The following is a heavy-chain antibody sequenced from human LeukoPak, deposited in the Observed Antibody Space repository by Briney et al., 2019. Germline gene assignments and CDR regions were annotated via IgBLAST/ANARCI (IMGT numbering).Heavy chain of an antibody. CDR3: ARGRRDGYMLLWEDY. Sequence: GGSLRLSCAASGFTVSSNYMSWVRQAPGKGPEWVSVIYSGGSTYYADSVKGRFTISRDNSKNTLYLQMNSLRAEDTAVYYCARGRRDGYMLLWEDYWGQGTLVTVSS. D-gene: IGHD5-24*01. V-gene: IGHV3-53*01. CDR1: GFTVSSNY. J-gene: IGHJ4*02. CDR2: IYSGGST.